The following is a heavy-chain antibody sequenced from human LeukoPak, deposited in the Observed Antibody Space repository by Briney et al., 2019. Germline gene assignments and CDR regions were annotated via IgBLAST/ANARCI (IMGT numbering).Heavy chain of an antibody. CDR1: GFIFSHYG. D-gene: IGHD4-11*01. CDR2: IWSDGSNR. CDR3: ARDAQRGFDYSYSLRY. J-gene: IGHJ4*01. V-gene: IGHV3-33*01. Sequence: PGGSLTLTCAASGFIFSHYGMHWVRQAPGKGLEWVAVIWSDGSNRFYAGSVKGRFTISRDNAQNTVFLQINSLRAEDTAMYYCARDAQRGFDYSYSLRYWGQGTLIVVSS.